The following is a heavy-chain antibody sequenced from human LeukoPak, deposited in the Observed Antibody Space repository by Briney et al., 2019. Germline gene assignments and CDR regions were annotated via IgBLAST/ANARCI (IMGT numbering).Heavy chain of an antibody. Sequence: SETLSLTCTVSGGSISSYYWSWIRQPPGKGLEWLGYIYYSGSTNYNPSLKSRVTISVDTSKNQFSLKLSSVTAADTAVYYCARLGYYGSGSYGAIPYYYYHGMDVWGQGTTVTVSS. CDR2: IYYSGST. J-gene: IGHJ6*02. CDR3: ARLGYYGSGSYGAIPYYYYHGMDV. D-gene: IGHD3-10*01. CDR1: GGSISSYY. V-gene: IGHV4-59*08.